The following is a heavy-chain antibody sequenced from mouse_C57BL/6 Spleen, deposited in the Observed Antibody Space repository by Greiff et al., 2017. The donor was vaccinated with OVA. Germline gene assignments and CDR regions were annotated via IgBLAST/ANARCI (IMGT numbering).Heavy chain of an antibody. CDR3: AREGGEVDY. Sequence: EVQLQESGPGLVKPSQSLSLTCSVTGYSITSGYYWNWIRQFPGNKLEWMGYISYDGSNNYNPSLKNRISITRDTSKNQFFLKLNSVTTEDTATYYCAREGGEVDYWGQGTTLTVSS. CDR1: GYSITSGYY. V-gene: IGHV3-6*01. CDR2: ISYDGSN. J-gene: IGHJ2*01.